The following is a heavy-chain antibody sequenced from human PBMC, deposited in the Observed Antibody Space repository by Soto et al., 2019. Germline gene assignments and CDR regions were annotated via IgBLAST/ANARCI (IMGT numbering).Heavy chain of an antibody. V-gene: IGHV5-10-1*01. D-gene: IGHD5-18*01. CDR3: ARPRGYSYDFDY. Sequence: PGESLKISCNASGYTFTNNWISWVRQKPGQGLEWMGRIDPSDSRTKYNPSFEGHVTISIDKSINTAFLQWSSLRASDTAVYFCARPRGYSYDFDYWGQGTLVTVSS. J-gene: IGHJ4*02. CDR2: IDPSDSRT. CDR1: GYTFTNNW.